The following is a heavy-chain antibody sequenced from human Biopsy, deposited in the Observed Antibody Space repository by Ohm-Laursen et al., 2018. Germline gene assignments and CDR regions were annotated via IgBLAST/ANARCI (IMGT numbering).Heavy chain of an antibody. V-gene: IGHV3-9*01. CDR1: GFTFSSYA. D-gene: IGHD6-19*01. J-gene: IGHJ2*01. CDR3: ARGLSSGWYGYFDV. Sequence: RSLRLSCSASGFTFSSYAMNWVRQVPGKGLEWVAGIHWNSGVIDYVDSVKGRFTISRDNSKNTLYLQINTLTLEDTAFYYCARGLSSGWYGYFDVWGRGTLVTVSS. CDR2: IHWNSGVI.